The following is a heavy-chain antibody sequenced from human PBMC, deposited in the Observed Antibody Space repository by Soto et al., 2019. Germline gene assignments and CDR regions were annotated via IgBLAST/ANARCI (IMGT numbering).Heavy chain of an antibody. CDR2: ITWNGRRV. D-gene: IGHD1-7*01. CDR1: GFTFENYA. CDR3: ARDIGYDWNYSWFDP. V-gene: IGHV3-9*01. Sequence: EVQLVESGGGWVQPGRSRRLSCEGSGFTFENYAMHWVRQVPGKGLEWVSGITWNGRRVGYVDSVKGRFTISRDNTKNSLYLEMNSLRAEDTALYHCARDIGYDWNYSWFDPWGQGTLVTVSS. J-gene: IGHJ5*02.